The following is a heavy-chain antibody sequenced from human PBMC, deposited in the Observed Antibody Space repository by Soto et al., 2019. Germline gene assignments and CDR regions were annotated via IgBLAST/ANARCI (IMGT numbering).Heavy chain of an antibody. CDR2: LIPILGLA. CDR3: ARFKLGDDY. Sequence: QVQLVQSGAEVRKPGSSVKVSCQASGGTFSNSTVTWVRQAPGQGLEWMGRLIPILGLANYAQKFRDRLTITADKSTTTAYMELRSLRSEDTAIYYCARFKLGDDYWGQGTLVTVSS. D-gene: IGHD5-12*01. J-gene: IGHJ4*02. V-gene: IGHV1-69*02. CDR1: GGTFSNST.